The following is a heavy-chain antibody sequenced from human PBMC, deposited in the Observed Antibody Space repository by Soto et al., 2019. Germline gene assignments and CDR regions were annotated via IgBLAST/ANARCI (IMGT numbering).Heavy chain of an antibody. D-gene: IGHD6-19*01. Sequence: QVQLVESGGGVVQPGRSLRLSCAASGFTFSSHAMHWVRQAPGKGLEWVAVISYDGSNKYYADSVKGRFTISRDNSKNTLYLQMNSLRAEDTAVYYCARDSSGWYEYYFDYWGQGTLVTVSS. CDR2: ISYDGSNK. CDR3: ARDSSGWYEYYFDY. V-gene: IGHV3-30-3*01. CDR1: GFTFSSHA. J-gene: IGHJ4*02.